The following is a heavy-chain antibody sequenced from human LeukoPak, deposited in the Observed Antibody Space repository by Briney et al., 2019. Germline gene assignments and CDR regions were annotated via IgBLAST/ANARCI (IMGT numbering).Heavy chain of an antibody. CDR3: AGRYCSGGSCYAVDY. D-gene: IGHD2-15*01. V-gene: IGHV4-39*01. CDR1: GGSISSSSYY. CDR2: IYYRGTT. J-gene: IGHJ4*02. Sequence: PSETLSLTCTVSGGSISSSSYYWGWVRQPPGKGLEWIGGIYYRGTTYYNPSLKSRVTISVDTSTNQFSLRVTSVSAGETVIYYCAGRYCSGGSCYAVDYWGQGTLVTVSS.